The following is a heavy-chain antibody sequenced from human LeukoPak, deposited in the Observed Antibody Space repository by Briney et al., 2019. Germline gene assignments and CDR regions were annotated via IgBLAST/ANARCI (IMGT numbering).Heavy chain of an antibody. CDR2: RYYSGST. CDR3: ARVRGDFETD. D-gene: IGHD3-16*01. V-gene: IGHV4-59*01. Sequence: SETLSLTCSVSGGSISSYYWTWIRQPPGKGLEWIGYRYYSGSTTYNPSLKSRVTISVDTSKSQFSLKLISVTAADTAIYYCARVRGDFETDWGQSTLVTVSS. J-gene: IGHJ1*01. CDR1: GGSISSYY.